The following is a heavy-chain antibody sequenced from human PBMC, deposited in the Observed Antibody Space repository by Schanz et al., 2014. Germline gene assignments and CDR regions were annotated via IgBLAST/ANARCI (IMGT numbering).Heavy chain of an antibody. Sequence: QVQLVESGGGLVKPGGSLRLSCTASGFTFRDYQMTWIRQAPGKGLEWVSYITSGSAKFYADSVKGRFTISRDNAKNSLYLQMNSLRAEDTAVYYCAREKRRTGVVLDHWGQGTLVTVS. CDR3: AREKRRTGVVLDH. D-gene: IGHD3-10*01. V-gene: IGHV3-11*01. J-gene: IGHJ4*02. CDR2: ITSGSAK. CDR1: GFTFRDYQ.